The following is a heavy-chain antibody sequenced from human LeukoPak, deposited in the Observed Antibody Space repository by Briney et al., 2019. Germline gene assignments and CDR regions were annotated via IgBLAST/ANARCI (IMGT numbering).Heavy chain of an antibody. D-gene: IGHD3-10*01. CDR1: GFTFSSYV. J-gene: IGHJ5*01. V-gene: IGHV3-23*01. CDR3: VRLRRNSDRSYYYYYYDS. CDR2: LSGSGGGP. Sequence: GGSLRLSCAASGFTFSSYVMSWVRQAPGKGLEWVSSLSGSGGGPNYANSVKGRFTISRDNSKNTLYLQMDSLRAEDTAVYYCVRLRRNSDRSYYYYYYDSWGQGILVTVSS.